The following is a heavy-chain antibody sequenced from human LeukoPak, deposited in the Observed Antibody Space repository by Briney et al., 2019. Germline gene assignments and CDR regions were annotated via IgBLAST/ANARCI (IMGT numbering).Heavy chain of an antibody. V-gene: IGHV1-3*01. CDR1: GYTFTSYG. J-gene: IGHJ6*02. CDR3: AREPVGDILTGPEGMDV. Sequence: ASVKVSCKASGYTFTSYGISWVRQAPGQRLEWMGWINAGNGNTKYSQKFQGRVTITRDTSASTAYMELSSLRSEDTAVYYCAREPVGDILTGPEGMDVWGQGTTVTVSS. CDR2: INAGNGNT. D-gene: IGHD3-9*01.